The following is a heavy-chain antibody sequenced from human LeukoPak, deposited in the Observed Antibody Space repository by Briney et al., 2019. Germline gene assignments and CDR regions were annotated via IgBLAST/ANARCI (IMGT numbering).Heavy chain of an antibody. J-gene: IGHJ4*02. CDR2: ISWNSDGS. D-gene: IGHD1-26*01. CDR3: TKMGPTPYAFDH. Sequence: GRSLRLSCSASGFTFDDFAMHWVRQVPGRGLECVATISWNSDGSGYADSVKGRFTISRDNAKNSLYLQMNSLKPEDSALYYCTKMGPTPYAFDHWGLGTLVTVSS. V-gene: IGHV3-9*01. CDR1: GFTFDDFA.